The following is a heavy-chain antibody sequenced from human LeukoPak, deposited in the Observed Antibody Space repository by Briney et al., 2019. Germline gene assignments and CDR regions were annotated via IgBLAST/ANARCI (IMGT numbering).Heavy chain of an antibody. CDR3: ATGYYYGSGRF. J-gene: IGHJ4*02. Sequence: ASVKVSCKVSGYTLTELSMHWVRQAPGKGLEWMGGLDTEDGETIYEQKFQVRVTMTEDTSTDTAYMKLSGLRSEDTAVYYGATGYYYGSGRFWGQGTLVTVSS. CDR1: GYTLTELS. D-gene: IGHD3-10*01. CDR2: LDTEDGET. V-gene: IGHV1-24*01.